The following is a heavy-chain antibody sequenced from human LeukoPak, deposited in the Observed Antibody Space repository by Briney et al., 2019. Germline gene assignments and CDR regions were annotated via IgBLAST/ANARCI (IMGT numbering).Heavy chain of an antibody. Sequence: PAETLSLTCTVSGGSISSYYRSWIRQPPGKGLEWIGYICYSGSTNYNPSLKSRVTISVDTSKNQFSLKLSSVTAADTAVYYCASSSYVWGSYRYTDTPYYFDYWGQRTLVTVSS. CDR1: GGSISSYY. CDR3: ASSSYVWGSYRYTDTPYYFDY. D-gene: IGHD3-16*02. CDR2: ICYSGST. V-gene: IGHV4-59*08. J-gene: IGHJ4*02.